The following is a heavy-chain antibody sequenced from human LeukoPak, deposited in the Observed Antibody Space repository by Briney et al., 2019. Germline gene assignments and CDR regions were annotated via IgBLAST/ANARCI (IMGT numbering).Heavy chain of an antibody. V-gene: IGHV3-48*03. D-gene: IGHD7-27*01. Sequence: SGGSLRLSCAASGFTFSSYELNWVRQAPGKGLEWISYISSSGTTIYYTDSVKGRFTISRDNAKNSLYLQMNSLRAEDTAVYYCDRGLGKGDYWGQGTLVTVSS. J-gene: IGHJ4*02. CDR1: GFTFSSYE. CDR2: ISSSGTTI. CDR3: DRGLGKGDY.